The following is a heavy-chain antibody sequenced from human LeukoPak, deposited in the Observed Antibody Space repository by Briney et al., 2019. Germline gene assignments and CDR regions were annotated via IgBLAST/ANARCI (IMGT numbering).Heavy chain of an antibody. CDR2: IWYDGSNK. V-gene: IGHV3-33*01. CDR3: ARDAYYYGSGSYVDY. Sequence: PGGSLRLSCAVSGFTFSSYGMHWVRQAPGKGLEWVAVIWYDGSNKFYADSVKGRFTISRESPKNTLYLQMNSLRAEDTAVYYCARDAYYYGSGSYVDYWGQGTLVTVSS. D-gene: IGHD3-10*01. CDR1: GFTFSSYG. J-gene: IGHJ4*02.